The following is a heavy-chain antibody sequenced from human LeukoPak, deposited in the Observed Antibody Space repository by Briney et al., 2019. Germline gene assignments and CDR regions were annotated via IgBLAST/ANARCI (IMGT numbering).Heavy chain of an antibody. J-gene: IGHJ4*02. CDR2: MNPGSGNT. CDR3: ARASRQVKGYDSAGYYYFGC. CDR1: GYTFTSYD. Sequence: ASVTVSCKASGYTFTSYDINWVRQATGQGLEWMGWMNPGSGNTGLAQKFQGRVTMTSNTSTSTAYMELSSLRSEDTAVYFCARASRQVKGYDSAGYYYFGCWGQGAVVTVSS. D-gene: IGHD3-22*01. V-gene: IGHV1-8*01.